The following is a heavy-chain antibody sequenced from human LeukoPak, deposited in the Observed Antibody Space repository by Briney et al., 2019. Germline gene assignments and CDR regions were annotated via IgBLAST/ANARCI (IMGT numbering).Heavy chain of an antibody. Sequence: GGSLRLSCAASGFTFSSYNMNWVRQAPGKGLEWVSSISGGSTYIYYADSVKGRFTISRDNAKNSLYLQMNSLRAEDTAVYYCARGRFNYDSSGYSSFYHWGQGTLVTVSS. D-gene: IGHD3-22*01. CDR1: GFTFSSYN. CDR3: ARGRFNYDSSGYSSFYH. V-gene: IGHV3-21*01. CDR2: ISGGSTYI. J-gene: IGHJ4*02.